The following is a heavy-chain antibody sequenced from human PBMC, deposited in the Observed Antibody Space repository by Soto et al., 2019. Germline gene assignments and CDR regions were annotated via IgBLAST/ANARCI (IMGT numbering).Heavy chain of an antibody. J-gene: IGHJ6*02. D-gene: IGHD4-17*01. CDR2: ISGGGGTI. CDR3: AKDRGNGDTPNIYSYYGIEV. V-gene: IGHV3-23*01. Sequence: EVQLLESVGALEQPGGSLTLSCAVSGFSFSAYGMSWVRQAPGKGLEWISFISGGGGTIYYADSVKGRFISSRDNSKNTLYLQMTSLSVDDTAVYYCAKDRGNGDTPNIYSYYGIEVWGQGTTVTVSS. CDR1: GFSFSAYG.